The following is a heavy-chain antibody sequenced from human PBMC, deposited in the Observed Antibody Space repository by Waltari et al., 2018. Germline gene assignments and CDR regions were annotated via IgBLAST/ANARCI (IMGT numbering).Heavy chain of an antibody. CDR3: ARGMGDI. CDR1: GFMFSNW. J-gene: IGHJ4*02. D-gene: IGHD3-16*01. Sequence: EVQLVESGGGLVQPGGSLRLSCEASGFMFSNWMHWVRQAPGKGLVWSARMNPDANLITYGDSVEGRFTVSRDYARNTLYLQRSSLRVEDTAVYYCARGMGDIWGQGTLVTVSS. V-gene: IGHV3-74*01. CDR2: MNPDANLI.